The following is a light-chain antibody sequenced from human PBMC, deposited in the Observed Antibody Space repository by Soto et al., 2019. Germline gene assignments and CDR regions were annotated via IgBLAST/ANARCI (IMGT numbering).Light chain of an antibody. J-gene: IGKJ4*01. CDR1: QSIHKY. Sequence: EIVLTQSPATLSLSPGEGATLSCRASQSIHKYLAWYQQKPGQVPRLLIYDVSNRATGIPDRFSGSGSGTVFTLTISSLEPDDFAVYYCQQRRNWPLTFGGGTKVEIK. CDR3: QQRRNWPLT. CDR2: DVS. V-gene: IGKV3-11*01.